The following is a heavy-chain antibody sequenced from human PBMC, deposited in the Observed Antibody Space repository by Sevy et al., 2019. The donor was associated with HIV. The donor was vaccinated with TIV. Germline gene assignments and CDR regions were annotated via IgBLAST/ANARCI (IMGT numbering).Heavy chain of an antibody. CDR2: INHSGST. V-gene: IGHV4-34*01. CDR1: GGSFSGYY. CDR3: ARHCSGTSCSHAFDI. Sequence: SETLSLTCAVYGGSFSGYYWSWIRQPPGKGLEWIGEINHSGSTNYNPSLKSRVTISVDTSKNQFSLKLSSVTAADTAVYYCARHCSGTSCSHAFDIWCQGTMVTVSS. J-gene: IGHJ3*02. D-gene: IGHD2-2*01.